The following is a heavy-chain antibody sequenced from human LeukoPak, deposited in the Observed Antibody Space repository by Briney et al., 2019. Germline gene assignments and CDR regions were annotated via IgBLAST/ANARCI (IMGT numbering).Heavy chain of an antibody. CDR3: ARVVDHDYGDYYLDY. D-gene: IGHD4-17*01. Sequence: GSLRLSCAASGFTVSSNDMSWVRQAPGKGLGCISVIYSGGSTDYADSVKGRLTISRDNSKNTLYLQMNSLRAEDTAVYYCARVVDHDYGDYYLDYWGQGTLVTVSS. J-gene: IGHJ4*02. CDR1: GFTVSSND. V-gene: IGHV3-53*01. CDR2: IYSGGST.